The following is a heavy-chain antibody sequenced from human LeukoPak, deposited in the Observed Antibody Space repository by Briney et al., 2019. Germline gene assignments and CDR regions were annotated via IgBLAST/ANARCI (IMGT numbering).Heavy chain of an antibody. J-gene: IGHJ4*02. CDR3: ARWVVSNYDGLGFDY. CDR1: GFTFSSYS. V-gene: IGHV3-53*01. Sequence: GGSLRLSCAASGFTFSSYSMSWVRQAPGKGLEWVSVIYSGGSTYYADSVKGRFTISRDNSKNTLYLQMNSLRAEDTAVYYCARWVVSNYDGLGFDYWGQGTLVTVSS. D-gene: IGHD4-11*01. CDR2: IYSGGST.